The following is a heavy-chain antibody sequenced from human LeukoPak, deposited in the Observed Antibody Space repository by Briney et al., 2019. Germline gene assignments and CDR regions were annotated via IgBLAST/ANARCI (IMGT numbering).Heavy chain of an antibody. CDR3: AKGGGGVLAS. CDR2: ISGSGGNT. Sequence: GGSLRLSCAASGFTFSSYEMNWVRQAPGKGLEWVSSISGSGGNTYYADSVKGRFTISRDNSRNTVFLQMNSLKADDTAVYYCAKGGGGVLASWGQGTLVTVSS. V-gene: IGHV3-23*01. D-gene: IGHD3-16*01. CDR1: GFTFSSYE. J-gene: IGHJ4*02.